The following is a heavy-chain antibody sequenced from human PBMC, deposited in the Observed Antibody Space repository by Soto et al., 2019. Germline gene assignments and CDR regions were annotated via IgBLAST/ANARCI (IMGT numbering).Heavy chain of an antibody. V-gene: IGHV4-59*01. CDR1: GGSISSYY. CDR2: IYYSGST. J-gene: IGHJ5*02. D-gene: IGHD6-13*01. Sequence: SETLSLTCTVAGGSISSYYWRWIRQPPGKGLEWIGYIYYSGSTNYNPSLKSRVTISVDTSKNQFSLKLSSVTAADTAVYYCARRIAAARESVWFDPWGQGTLVTVSS. CDR3: ARRIAAARESVWFDP.